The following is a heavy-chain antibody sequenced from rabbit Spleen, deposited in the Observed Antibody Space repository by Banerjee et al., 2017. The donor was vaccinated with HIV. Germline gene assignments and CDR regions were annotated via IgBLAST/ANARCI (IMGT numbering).Heavy chain of an antibody. D-gene: IGHD1-1*01. V-gene: IGHV1S45*01. CDR1: GFSFSSGSD. CDR2: IYSGIDYT. CDR3: ARDLTDVIGWNFGW. Sequence: QEQLEESGGHLVKPEGSLTLTCTAYGFSFSSGSDMCWVRQAPGKGLEWIGCIYSGIDYTYYASWAKGRFTISKTSSTTVTLQMTSLTVADTATYFCARDLTDVIGWNFGWWGPGTLVTVS. J-gene: IGHJ4*01.